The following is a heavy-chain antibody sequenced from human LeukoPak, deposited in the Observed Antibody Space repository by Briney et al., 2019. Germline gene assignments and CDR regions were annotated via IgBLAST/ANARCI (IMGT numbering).Heavy chain of an antibody. CDR2: ISPTGFTT. CDR1: GFTFNSYT. V-gene: IGHV3-23*01. D-gene: IGHD1-26*01. CDR3: TKDVQVGPTRGFFDF. J-gene: IGHJ4*03. Sequence: GGSLRLSCAASGFTFNSYTMSWVRQAPGKGLEWVSVISPTGFTTLHTDSVKGRFIISRDNSKSMLYLQMDGLRAEDTAIYFCTKDVQVGPTRGFFDFWGQGTLVTVSS.